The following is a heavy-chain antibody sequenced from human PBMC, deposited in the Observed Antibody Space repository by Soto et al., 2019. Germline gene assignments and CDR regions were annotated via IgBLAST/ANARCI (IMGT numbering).Heavy chain of an antibody. J-gene: IGHJ4*02. Sequence: PGGSLRLSCAASGFTFSSYAMHWVRQAPGKGLEWVAVISYDGSNKYYADSVKGRFTISRDNSKNTLYLQMNSLRAEDTAVYYCARDRRYYYDNSGPLDYWGQGTLVSGFS. CDR2: ISYDGSNK. CDR3: ARDRRYYYDNSGPLDY. CDR1: GFTFSSYA. V-gene: IGHV3-30-3*01. D-gene: IGHD3-22*01.